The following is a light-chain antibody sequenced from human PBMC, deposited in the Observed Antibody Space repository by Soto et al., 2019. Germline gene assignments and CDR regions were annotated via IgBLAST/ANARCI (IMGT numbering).Light chain of an antibody. CDR3: AAWDDSLNGVV. CDR2: YDD. Sequence: QSVLTQPPSVSEAPRQRVTISCSGSSYNSGNNAINWYQQLPGKAPKLLIYYDDLLPSGVSDRFSGSKSGTSASLAISGLQSEDEADYYCAAWDDSLNGVVCGGGTKVTVL. CDR1: SYNSGNNA. V-gene: IGLV1-36*01. J-gene: IGLJ2*01.